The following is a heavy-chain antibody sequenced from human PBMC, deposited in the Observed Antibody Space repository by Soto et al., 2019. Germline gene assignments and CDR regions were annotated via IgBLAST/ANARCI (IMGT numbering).Heavy chain of an antibody. Sequence: QVQLVESGGGVVQPGRSLRLSCAASGFTFISYGMHWVRQAPGKGLEWVALISNDGSKKDYAESVEGRFTISRDNSKKTLYLQMNSLRAEDTAVYYCGKDRRYCSGGSCYGGLGFDFWGQGTLVTVSS. CDR1: GFTFISYG. J-gene: IGHJ4*02. D-gene: IGHD2-15*01. CDR2: ISNDGSKK. CDR3: GKDRRYCSGGSCYGGLGFDF. V-gene: IGHV3-30*18.